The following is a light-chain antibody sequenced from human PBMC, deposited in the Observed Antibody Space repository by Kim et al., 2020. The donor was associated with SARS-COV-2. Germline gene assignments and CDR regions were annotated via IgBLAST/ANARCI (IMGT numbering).Light chain of an antibody. J-gene: IGKJ1*01. CDR3: QQYNNWPPWK. CDR2: DVS. CDR1: QSLSNN. Sequence: EIVMTQSPATLSMSPGDRATLSCRASQSLSNNLAWYQQTPGQAPRLLIYDVSTRATGIPVRFSGSGSGRDFTLTISSLQSEDSAVYYCQQYNNWPPWKFGQGTKVDIK. V-gene: IGKV3-15*01.